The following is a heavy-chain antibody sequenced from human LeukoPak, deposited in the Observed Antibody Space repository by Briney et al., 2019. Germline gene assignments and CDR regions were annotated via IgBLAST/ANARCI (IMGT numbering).Heavy chain of an antibody. V-gene: IGHV3-9*01. CDR2: ISWNSGSI. CDR3: AKASLGELSLYDY. CDR1: VFTFDDYA. J-gene: IGHJ4*02. Sequence: GRSLRLSCAASVFTFDDYAMHWVRQAPGEGLEWVSGISWNSGSIGYADSVKGRFTISRDNAKNSLYLQMNSLRAEDTALYYCAKASLGELSLYDYWGQGTLVTVSS. D-gene: IGHD3-16*02.